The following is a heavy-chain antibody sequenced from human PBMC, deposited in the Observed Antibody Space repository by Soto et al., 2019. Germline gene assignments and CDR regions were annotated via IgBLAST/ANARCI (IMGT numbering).Heavy chain of an antibody. Sequence: QVQLVQSGAEVKKPGSSVKVSCKASGGTFSSYAISWVRQAPGQGLEWMGGIIPIFGTANYAQKFQGRVTITADESTSTAYRELSSLRSEDTAVYYCARDPEYSSSSVGAWFDPWGQGTLVTVSS. J-gene: IGHJ5*02. CDR1: GGTFSSYA. V-gene: IGHV1-69*01. CDR2: IIPIFGTA. D-gene: IGHD6-6*01. CDR3: ARDPEYSSSSVGAWFDP.